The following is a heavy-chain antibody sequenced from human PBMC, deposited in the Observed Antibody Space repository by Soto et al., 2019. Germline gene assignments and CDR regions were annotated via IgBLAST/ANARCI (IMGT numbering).Heavy chain of an antibody. D-gene: IGHD1-20*01. V-gene: IGHV1-69*06. CDR2: IIPIFGTA. CDR3: AREPRYNWNRGWFDP. Sequence: ASVKVSCKASGGTFSSYAISWVRQAPGQGLEWMGGIIPIFGTANYAQKFQGRVTITADKSTSTAYMELSSLRSEDTAVYYCAREPRYNWNRGWFDPWGQGTLVTVSS. CDR1: GGTFSSYA. J-gene: IGHJ5*02.